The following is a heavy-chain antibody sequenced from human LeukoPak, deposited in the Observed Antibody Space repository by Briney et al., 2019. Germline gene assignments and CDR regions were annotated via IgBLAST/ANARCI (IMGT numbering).Heavy chain of an antibody. CDR2: IYYSGST. V-gene: IGHV4-30-4*01. J-gene: IGHJ5*02. CDR1: GGSLSSGDYY. Sequence: SQTLSLTCTVSGGSLSSGDYYWSWIRQPPGKGLEWIWYIYYSGSTYYNPSLKSRVTISVDTSKNQFSLKLSSVTAADTAVYYCAREKGYCSSTSCHTGYNWFDPWGQGTLVTVSS. CDR3: AREKGYCSSTSCHTGYNWFDP. D-gene: IGHD2-2*02.